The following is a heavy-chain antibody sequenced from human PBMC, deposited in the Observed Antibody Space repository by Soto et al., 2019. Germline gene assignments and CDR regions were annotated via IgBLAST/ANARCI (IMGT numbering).Heavy chain of an antibody. D-gene: IGHD1-26*01. V-gene: IGHV4-61*08. J-gene: IGHJ5*02. CDR2: MYDTRSA. CDR1: GGSISNGGFY. Sequence: SETLSLTCTVSGGSISNGGFYWSWIRQPPGQGLEWIGYMYDTRSANYNPSLKSRVTMSVDTSKSQFSLERGSVTAADTAVYYCAGETGGSYFDPWGQGALVTVSS. CDR3: AGETGGSYFDP.